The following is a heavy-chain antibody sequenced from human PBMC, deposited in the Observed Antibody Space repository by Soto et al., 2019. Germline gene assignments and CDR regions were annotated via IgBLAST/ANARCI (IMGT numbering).Heavy chain of an antibody. V-gene: IGHV3-15*01. CDR2: ITSKTDGGTT. J-gene: IGHJ3*02. CDR1: GFTFSNAW. D-gene: IGHD1-26*01. CDR3: TTDCCGSYGEAFDI. Sequence: PGGSLRLSCAASGFTFSNAWMSWVRQAPGTGLEWVGRITSKTDGGTTDYAAPVKGRFTISRDDSKNTLYLQMNSLKTEDTAVYYCTTDCCGSYGEAFDIWGQGTMVTVSS.